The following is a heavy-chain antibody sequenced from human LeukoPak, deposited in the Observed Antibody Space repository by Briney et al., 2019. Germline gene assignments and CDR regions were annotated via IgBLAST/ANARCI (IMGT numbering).Heavy chain of an antibody. CDR3: AKDGARYLLTYYFEY. D-gene: IGHD3-9*01. CDR1: GFTFSSHD. J-gene: IGHJ4*02. CDR2: ISYDGSKQ. Sequence: GESLRLSCAASGFTFSSHDMHWLRQAPGKGLEWVAAISYDGSKQLYADSVKGRFTISRDNSKNTLNLQMNSLRDEDTAVYYCAKDGARYLLTYYFEYWGQGTLVTVSS. V-gene: IGHV3-30*18.